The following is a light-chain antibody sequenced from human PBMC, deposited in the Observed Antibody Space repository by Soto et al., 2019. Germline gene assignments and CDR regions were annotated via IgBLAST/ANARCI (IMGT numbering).Light chain of an antibody. CDR3: QHYKAFSPWT. J-gene: IGKJ1*01. CDR2: DAS. V-gene: IGKV1-5*01. CDR1: QNISSW. Sequence: DIQMTQSPSALSASVGDRVTITCRASQNISSWLAWYQQKAGKAPKSLIYDASSLESGVPSRMSGSGSGTEFTLTITNLQPDDSATYYCQHYKAFSPWTFGQGTK.